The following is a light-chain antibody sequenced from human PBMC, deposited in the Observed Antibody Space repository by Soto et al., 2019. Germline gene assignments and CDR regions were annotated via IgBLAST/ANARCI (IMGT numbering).Light chain of an antibody. J-gene: IGLJ1*01. CDR2: GNN. V-gene: IGLV1-40*01. CDR3: QSFDSDLSAFV. Sequence: QSVLTQAPSISGAPGQRVTISCTGSSSNIGAGYDVHWFQQFPGTAPRLLIHGNNNRPSGVPDRFSGSESGTSASLAIAGLQAGDEAIYYCQSFDSDLSAFVFGTGTKVPS. CDR1: SSNIGAGYD.